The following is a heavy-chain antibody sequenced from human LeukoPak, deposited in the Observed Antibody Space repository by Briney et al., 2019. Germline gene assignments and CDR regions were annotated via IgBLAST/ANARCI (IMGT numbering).Heavy chain of an antibody. Sequence: ASVKVSCKASGYTFTSYYMHWVRQAPGQGLEWMGIINPSGGSTSYAQMFQGRVTMTRDTSTNTVYMELSSLRSEDTAVYFCARATLSDYYFNCWGQGTLVTVSS. J-gene: IGHJ4*02. V-gene: IGHV1-46*01. CDR1: GYTFTSYY. CDR2: INPSGGST. CDR3: ARATLSDYYFNC.